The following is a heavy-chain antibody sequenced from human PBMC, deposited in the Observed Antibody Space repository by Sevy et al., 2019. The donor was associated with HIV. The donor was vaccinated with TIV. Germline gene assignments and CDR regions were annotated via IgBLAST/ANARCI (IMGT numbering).Heavy chain of an antibody. Sequence: ASVKVSCKASGYTFTSYGISWVRQAPGQGLEWMGWISAYNGNTNYAQKLQGRVTMTTDTSTSTAYMELRSLRSDDTAGYSWARDSHYYGSGTPPPFDYWGQGTLVTVSS. CDR2: ISAYNGNT. CDR1: GYTFTSYG. J-gene: IGHJ4*02. CDR3: ARDSHYYGSGTPPPFDY. V-gene: IGHV1-18*04. D-gene: IGHD3-10*01.